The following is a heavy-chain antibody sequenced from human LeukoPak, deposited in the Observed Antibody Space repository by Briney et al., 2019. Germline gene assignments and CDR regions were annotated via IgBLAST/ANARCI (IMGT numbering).Heavy chain of an antibody. CDR1: GYTFTGYY. CDR2: INPNSGGT. D-gene: IGHD3-22*01. V-gene: IGHV1-2*02. J-gene: IGHJ5*02. Sequence: GASVKVSCKASGYTFTGYYMHWVRQAPGQGLEWMGWINPNSGGTNYAQKFQGRATMTRDTSISTAYMELSRLRSDDTAVYYCARVYYYDSSGYLTWGQGTLVTVSS. CDR3: ARVYYYDSSGYLT.